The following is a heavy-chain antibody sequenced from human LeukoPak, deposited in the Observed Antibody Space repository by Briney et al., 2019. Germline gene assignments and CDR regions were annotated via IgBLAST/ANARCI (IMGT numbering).Heavy chain of an antibody. CDR2: INRSGST. Sequence: SETLSLTCAVYGGSFSGYYWSWIRQPPGKGLEWIGEINRSGSTNYNPSLKSRVTISVDTSKNQFSLKLSSVTAADTAVYYCARRGLRYFDWLSWFDPWGQGTLVTVSS. V-gene: IGHV4-34*01. CDR1: GGSFSGYY. J-gene: IGHJ5*02. D-gene: IGHD3-9*01. CDR3: ARRGLRYFDWLSWFDP.